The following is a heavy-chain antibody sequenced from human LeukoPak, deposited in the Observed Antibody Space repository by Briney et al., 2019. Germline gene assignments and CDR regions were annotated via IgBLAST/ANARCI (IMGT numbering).Heavy chain of an antibody. J-gene: IGHJ4*02. D-gene: IGHD6-19*01. CDR3: ARQRQLWLENFDY. V-gene: IGHV4-39*01. Sequence: SETLSLTCTVSGGSISSSSYYWGWIRQPPGKGLEWIGSIYYSGSTYYNTSLKSRVTISVDTSKNQFSLKLSSVTAADTAVYYCARQRQLWLENFDYWGQGTLVTVSS. CDR1: GGSISSSSYY. CDR2: IYYSGST.